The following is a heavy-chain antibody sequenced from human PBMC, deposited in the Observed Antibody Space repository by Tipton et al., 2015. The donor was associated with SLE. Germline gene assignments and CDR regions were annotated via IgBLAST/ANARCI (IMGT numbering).Heavy chain of an antibody. J-gene: IGHJ6*02. CDR1: GFTFSSYG. CDR2: IRFDESDK. D-gene: IGHD6-6*01. Sequence: SGFTFSSYGLHWVRQAPGKGLEWVAFIRFDESDKYYADSVKGQFTISRDNSKNTLYLQMNSLRAVDTAVYFCAKDLAARDYYYYGMDVWGQGTTVTVSS. CDR3: AKDLAARDYYYYGMDV. V-gene: IGHV3-30*02.